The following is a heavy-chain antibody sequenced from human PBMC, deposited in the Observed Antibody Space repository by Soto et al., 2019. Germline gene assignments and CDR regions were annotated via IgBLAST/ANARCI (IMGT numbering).Heavy chain of an antibody. J-gene: IGHJ3*01. CDR2: IGGPGTDT. Sequence: GGSLRLSCEASRFIFSDYAMTWVRQAPGKGLEWVSSIGGPGTDTYYADYVKGRFTISRDNSRDKLYLQMNSLRDGDTAIYYCVKDGISRNSVWDPFDVWGQGTMVTVSS. D-gene: IGHD4-4*01. CDR3: VKDGISRNSVWDPFDV. CDR1: RFIFSDYA. V-gene: IGHV3-23*01.